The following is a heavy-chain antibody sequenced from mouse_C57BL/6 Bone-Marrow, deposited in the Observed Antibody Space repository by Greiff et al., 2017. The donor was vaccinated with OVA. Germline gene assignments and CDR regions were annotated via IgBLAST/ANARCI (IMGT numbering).Heavy chain of an antibody. V-gene: IGHV1-81*01. D-gene: IGHD2-12*01. Sequence: QVQLQQSGAELVRPGASVKLSCKASGYTFTSYGISWVKQGPGQGLEWIGEIYPRSGNTYYNEKFKGKATLTADKSSSTAYMELRSLTSEDSAVYVCARRENDEDDNLDYEGRGTTLTVTS. J-gene: IGHJ2*01. CDR3: ARRENDEDDNLDY. CDR2: IYPRSGNT. CDR1: GYTFTSYG.